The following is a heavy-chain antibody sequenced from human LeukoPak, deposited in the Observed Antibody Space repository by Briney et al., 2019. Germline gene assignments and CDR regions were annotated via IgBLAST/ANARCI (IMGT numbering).Heavy chain of an antibody. CDR1: GGSISSSSYY. J-gene: IGHJ6*02. CDR2: IYYSGST. CDR3: ARWLGYCSSTSCYAEGGYYYYGMDV. V-gene: IGHV4-39*01. D-gene: IGHD2-2*01. Sequence: SETLSLTCTVSGGSISSSSYYWGWIRHPPGKGLEWIGSIYYSGSTYFNPSLKSRVTISVDTSKNQFSLKLSSVTAADTAVYYCARWLGYCSSTSCYAEGGYYYYGMDVWGQGTTVTVSS.